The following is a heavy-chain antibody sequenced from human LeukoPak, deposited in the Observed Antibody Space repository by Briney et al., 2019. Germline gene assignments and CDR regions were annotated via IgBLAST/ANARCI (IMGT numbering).Heavy chain of an antibody. J-gene: IGHJ4*02. CDR1: GFTVSNNY. Sequence: GGSLRLSCAASGFTVSNNYMTWVRQAPGKGLEWVSVIYSGNRTKYADSVKGRFIISRDNSKNTLLFQMNSLRAEDTAVYYCTKSDHFDYWGQGTLVTVSS. CDR2: IYSGNRT. V-gene: IGHV3-66*01. D-gene: IGHD2-21*02. CDR3: TKSDHFDY.